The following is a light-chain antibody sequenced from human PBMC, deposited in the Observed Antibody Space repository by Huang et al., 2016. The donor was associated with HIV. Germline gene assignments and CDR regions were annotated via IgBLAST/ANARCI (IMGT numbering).Light chain of an antibody. CDR1: QSISNY. CDR3: QQRSNWPPVT. J-gene: IGKJ5*01. Sequence: EIVLTQSPATLSLSPGERATLPCRASQSISNYLIWYQQKPGQAPRLLIYDASNRATGVPARFSGRGSGTDFTLTISSLEPEDFAIYYSQQRSNWPPVTFGQGTRLDI. V-gene: IGKV3-11*01. CDR2: DAS.